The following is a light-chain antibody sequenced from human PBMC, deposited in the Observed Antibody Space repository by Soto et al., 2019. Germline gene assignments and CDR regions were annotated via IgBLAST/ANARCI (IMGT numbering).Light chain of an antibody. V-gene: IGKV3-11*01. CDR2: DAS. J-gene: IGKJ4*01. Sequence: EIVLTQSPATLSLSPGERATLSCRASQSVSSYLAWYQQKPGQAPRLLIYDASNRATGIPARFSGSGSGTDFTLTINSLEPEDFAVYSCQQRSNWPPGFTFGGGTKVEIK. CDR1: QSVSSY. CDR3: QQRSNWPPGFT.